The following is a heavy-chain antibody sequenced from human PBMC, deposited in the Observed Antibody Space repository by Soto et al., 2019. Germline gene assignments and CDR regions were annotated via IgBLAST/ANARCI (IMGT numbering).Heavy chain of an antibody. V-gene: IGHV4-39*01. J-gene: IGHJ5*02. CDR3: ARHRTGDIVLLTWFDP. CDR2: IYYIWST. CDR1: GGSISSSSYY. D-gene: IGHD2-15*01. Sequence: QLQLQESGPGLVKPSETLSLTCTVSGGSISSSSYYWGWIRQPPGKGLEWIGSIYYIWSTYYNPSLKSRVTISVNTSKNQFSLKLSSVTAADTAVYYCARHRTGDIVLLTWFDPWGQGTLVTVSS.